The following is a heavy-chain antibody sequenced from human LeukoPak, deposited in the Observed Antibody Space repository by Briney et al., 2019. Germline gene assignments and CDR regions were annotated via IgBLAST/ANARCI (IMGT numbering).Heavy chain of an antibody. CDR1: GFTFSAYW. J-gene: IGHJ4*02. D-gene: IGHD6-19*01. V-gene: IGHV3-30*02. CDR2: IRNDGSNK. Sequence: PGGSLRLSCVVSGFTFSAYWMTWVRQAPGKGLEWVAFIRNDGSNKYYADSVKGRFTISRDNSKSTLYLQMNSLRAEDTAVYYCAKDSSGWSGDYWGQGTLVTVSS. CDR3: AKDSSGWSGDY.